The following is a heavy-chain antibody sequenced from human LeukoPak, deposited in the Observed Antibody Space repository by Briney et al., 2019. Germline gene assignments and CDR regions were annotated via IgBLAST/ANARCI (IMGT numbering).Heavy chain of an antibody. V-gene: IGHV3-23*01. CDR2: ISASGGTT. Sequence: GGSLRLSCAASGFTFSSYWMSWVRQAPGKGLQWVSTISASGGTTYYADSVKGRFTISRDNSKNTLYLQMNSLRAKDTAVYYCAKDSPGYSLFQHWGQGTLVTVSS. CDR3: AKDSPGYSLFQH. J-gene: IGHJ1*01. CDR1: GFTFSSYW. D-gene: IGHD3-22*01.